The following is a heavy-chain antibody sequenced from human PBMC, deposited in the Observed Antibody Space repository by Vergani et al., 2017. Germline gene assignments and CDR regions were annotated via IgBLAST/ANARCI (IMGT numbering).Heavy chain of an antibody. CDR3: ARRLGGYGGNPHHYGMDV. Sequence: EVQLVPSGAEVKKPGESLKISCKGSGYSFTSYWISWVRQMPGKGLEWMGRIDPSDSYTNYSPSFQGHVTISADKSISTAYLQWSSLKASDTAMYYCARRLGGYGGNPHHYGMDVWGQGTTVTVSS. CDR2: IDPSDSYT. D-gene: IGHD4-23*01. V-gene: IGHV5-10-1*01. CDR1: GYSFTSYW. J-gene: IGHJ6*02.